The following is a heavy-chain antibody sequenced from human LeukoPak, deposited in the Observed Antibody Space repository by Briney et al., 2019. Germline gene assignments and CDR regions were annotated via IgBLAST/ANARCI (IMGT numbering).Heavy chain of an antibody. Sequence: GGSLRLSCEASGFTFSSYTMNWVRQAPGKGLEWVSSISYSSSYIYYADSVKGRFTISRDNAKNSLYLQMNSLRAEDTAVYYCARDLHYYDSRAYHPASYWGQGTLVTVSS. J-gene: IGHJ4*02. CDR1: GFTFSSYT. D-gene: IGHD3-22*01. CDR3: ARDLHYYDSRAYHPASY. V-gene: IGHV3-21*01. CDR2: ISYSSSYI.